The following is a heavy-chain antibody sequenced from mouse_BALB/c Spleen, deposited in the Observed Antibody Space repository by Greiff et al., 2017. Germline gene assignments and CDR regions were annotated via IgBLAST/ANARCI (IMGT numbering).Heavy chain of an antibody. CDR3: ARGRGCAWFAD. J-gene: IGHJ3*01. CDR1: GFSLTSYG. CDR2: ICAGGST. V-gene: IGHV2-9*02. D-gene: IGHD3-3*01. Sequence: VMLVESGPGLVAPSQSLSITCTVSGFSLTSYGVHWVRQPPGKGLEWLGVICAGGSTNYNSALMSRLSISKDNSKSQVFLKMNSLQTDDTALYYCARGRGCAWFADWGRGTLVTVSA.